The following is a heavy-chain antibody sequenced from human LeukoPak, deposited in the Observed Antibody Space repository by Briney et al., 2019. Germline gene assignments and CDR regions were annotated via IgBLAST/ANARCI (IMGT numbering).Heavy chain of an antibody. J-gene: IGHJ4*02. D-gene: IGHD4-23*01. CDR1: GFTFGDYA. V-gene: IGHV3-49*03. CDR2: IRSKDYGGTT. Sequence: PGGSLRLSCTASGFTFGDYALSWFRQAPGQGLEWLSFIRSKDYGGTTEYAASVKGRFTISRDDSNSIAYLQMNSLIIEDTAVYFCTRDPHYYHGNPHDFWGQGTRVTVSS. CDR3: TRDPHYYHGNPHDF.